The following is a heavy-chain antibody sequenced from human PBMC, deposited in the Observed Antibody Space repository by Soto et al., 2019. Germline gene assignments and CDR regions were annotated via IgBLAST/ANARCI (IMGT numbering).Heavy chain of an antibody. Sequence: GGSLRLSCAASGFTSSTYWMSWVRQAPWKGLEWVANIKQDGSEKYYVDSVKGRFTISRDNAKNSLYLQMNSLRAEDTAVYYCARDLSLYYDFWSGYSSPLDYWAQGTLVTVSS. CDR2: IKQDGSEK. CDR3: ARDLSLYYDFWSGYSSPLDY. CDR1: GFTSSTYW. D-gene: IGHD3-3*01. J-gene: IGHJ4*02. V-gene: IGHV3-7*01.